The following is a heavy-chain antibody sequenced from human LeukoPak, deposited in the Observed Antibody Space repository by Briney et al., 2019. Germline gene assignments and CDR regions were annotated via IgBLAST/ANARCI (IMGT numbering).Heavy chain of an antibody. CDR1: GGSFSGYY. CDR2: INHSGST. V-gene: IGHV4-34*01. D-gene: IGHD3-3*01. J-gene: IGHJ5*02. Sequence: SETLSLTCAVYGGSFSGYYWSWIRQPPGKGLEWIGEINHSGSTNYNPSLKSRVTISVDTSKNQFSLKLSSVTAADTAVYYCARGYYDFWGGYANWFDPWGQGTLVTVSS. CDR3: ARGYYDFWGGYANWFDP.